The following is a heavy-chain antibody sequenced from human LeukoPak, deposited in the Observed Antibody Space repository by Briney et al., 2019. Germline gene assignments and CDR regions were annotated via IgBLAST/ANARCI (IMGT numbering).Heavy chain of an antibody. CDR2: INPNSGGT. Sequence: GASVKVSCEASGYTFTGYYMHWVRQAPGQGLEWMGWINPNSGGTNYAQKFQGRVTMTRNTSISTAYMELSSLRSEDTAVYYCARGRWGGFGAFDYWGQGTLVTVSS. CDR1: GYTFTGYY. D-gene: IGHD3-16*01. CDR3: ARGRWGGFGAFDY. J-gene: IGHJ4*02. V-gene: IGHV1-2*02.